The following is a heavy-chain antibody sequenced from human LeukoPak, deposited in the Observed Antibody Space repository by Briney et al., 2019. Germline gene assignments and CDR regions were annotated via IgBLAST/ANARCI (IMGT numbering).Heavy chain of an antibody. CDR3: ARGAYYGSGSYYNPHFDY. CDR2: IIPIFGTA. Sequence: SVKVSCKASGGTFSSYAISWVRQAPGQGLEWMGGIIPIFGTANYAQKFQGRVTITADESTSTAYMELSSLRSEDTAVYYCARGAYYGSGSYYNPHFDYWGQGTLVTVSS. J-gene: IGHJ4*02. CDR1: GGTFSSYA. V-gene: IGHV1-69*13. D-gene: IGHD3-10*01.